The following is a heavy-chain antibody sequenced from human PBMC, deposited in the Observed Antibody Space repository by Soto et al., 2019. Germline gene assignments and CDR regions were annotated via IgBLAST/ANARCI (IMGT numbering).Heavy chain of an antibody. V-gene: IGHV3-11*01. CDR1: GFTFSDYY. CDR2: ISSSGSTI. J-gene: IGHJ4*02. CDR3: ARDRYYYGSGSYYPDFDY. D-gene: IGHD3-10*01. Sequence: GGSLRLSCAASGFTFSDYYMSWIRQAPGKGLEWVSYISSSGSTIYYADSVKGRFTISRDNAKNSLYLQMNSLRAEDTAVYYCARDRYYYGSGSYYPDFDYWGQGTLVTVSS.